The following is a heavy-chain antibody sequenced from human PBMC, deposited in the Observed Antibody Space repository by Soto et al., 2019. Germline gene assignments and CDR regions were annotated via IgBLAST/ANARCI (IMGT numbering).Heavy chain of an antibody. CDR2: IWYDGSNK. CDR3: ARDFMYGMDV. V-gene: IGHV3-33*01. D-gene: IGHD3-16*01. Sequence: GGSLRLSCAASGFTFSSYGMHWVRQAPGKGREWVAVIWYDGSNKYYADSVKGRFTISRDNSKNTLYLQMNSLRAEDTAVYYCARDFMYGMDVWGQGTTVTVSS. CDR1: GFTFSSYG. J-gene: IGHJ6*02.